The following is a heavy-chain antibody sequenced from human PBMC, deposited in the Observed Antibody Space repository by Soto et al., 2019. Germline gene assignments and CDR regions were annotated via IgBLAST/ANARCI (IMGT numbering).Heavy chain of an antibody. D-gene: IGHD6-13*01. Sequence: QVQLQESGPGLVKPSETLSLTCTVSGGSISSYYWSWIRQPPGKGLEWIGYIYYSGSTNYNPSLKSRVTISVDTSKNQFSLKLSSVTAADTAVYYCAREESEDGSSWYSKWELPGRYYFDYWGQGTLVTVSS. V-gene: IGHV4-59*01. J-gene: IGHJ4*02. CDR3: AREESEDGSSWYSKWELPGRYYFDY. CDR2: IYYSGST. CDR1: GGSISSYY.